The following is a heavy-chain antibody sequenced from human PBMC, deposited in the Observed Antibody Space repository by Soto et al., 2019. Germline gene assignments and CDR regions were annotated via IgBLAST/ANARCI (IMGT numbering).Heavy chain of an antibody. D-gene: IGHD6-19*01. CDR1: GYTFTSYA. Sequence: ASVKVSCKASGYTFTSYAMHLVRQAPGQRLEWMGWINAGNGNTKYSQKFQGRVTITRDTSASTAYMELSSLRSEDTAVYYCARGTQQWLVRDAFDIWGQGTMVTVSS. CDR3: ARGTQQWLVRDAFDI. V-gene: IGHV1-3*01. J-gene: IGHJ3*02. CDR2: INAGNGNT.